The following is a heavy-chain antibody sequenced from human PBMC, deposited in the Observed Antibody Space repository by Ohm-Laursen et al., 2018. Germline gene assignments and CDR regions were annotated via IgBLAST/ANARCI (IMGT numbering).Heavy chain of an antibody. D-gene: IGHD3-22*01. V-gene: IGHV1-69*13. CDR3: ARDLKSDYYDSSGYYFVPYY. CDR1: GGTFSSYA. J-gene: IGHJ4*02. CDR2: IIPIFGTA. Sequence: ASVKVSCKASGGTFSSYAISWVRQAPGQGLEWMGGIIPIFGTANYAQKFQGRVTITADESTSTAYMELSSLRSEDTAVYYCARDLKSDYYDSSGYYFVPYYWGQGTLVTVSS.